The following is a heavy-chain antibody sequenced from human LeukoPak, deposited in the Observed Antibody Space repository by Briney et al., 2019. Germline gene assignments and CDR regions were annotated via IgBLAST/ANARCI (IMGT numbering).Heavy chain of an antibody. J-gene: IGHJ4*02. CDR3: ARVGSGSHNFDY. Sequence: SETLSLTCTVSGGSISSYYWSWIRQVPGKGLEWIGEINHSGSTNYNPSLKSRVTISVDTSKNQFSLKLSSVTAADTAVYYCARVGSGSHNFDYWGQGTLVTVSS. CDR1: GGSISSYY. V-gene: IGHV4-34*01. D-gene: IGHD6-13*01. CDR2: INHSGST.